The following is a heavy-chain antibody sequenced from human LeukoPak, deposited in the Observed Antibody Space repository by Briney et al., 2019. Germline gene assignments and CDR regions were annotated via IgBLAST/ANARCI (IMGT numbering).Heavy chain of an antibody. V-gene: IGHV1-3*01. CDR2: INAGNGNT. Sequence: ASVKVSCTASGYTFTSYAMHWVRQAPGQRLEWMGWINAGNGNTKYSQKFQGRVTITRDTSASTAYMELSSLRSEDTAVYYCARLPYSSGWYAFDYWGQGTLVTVSS. CDR1: GYTFTSYA. CDR3: ARLPYSSGWYAFDY. D-gene: IGHD6-19*01. J-gene: IGHJ4*02.